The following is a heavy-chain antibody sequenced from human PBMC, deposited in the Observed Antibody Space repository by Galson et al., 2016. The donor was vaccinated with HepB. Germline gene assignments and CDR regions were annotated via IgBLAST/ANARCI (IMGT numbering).Heavy chain of an antibody. J-gene: IGHJ3*02. V-gene: IGHV3-23*01. D-gene: IGHD6-19*01. Sequence: SLRLSCAASGFTFSDYAMGWVRQAPGRGLEWVSGISGLGSNTYYADSVKGRVTIPRDNSKNTLHLQMNSLRVEGTAVYYCAKKGYSSGKFDAFDIWGQGTVVTVSS. CDR2: ISGLGSNT. CDR3: AKKGYSSGKFDAFDI. CDR1: GFTFSDYA.